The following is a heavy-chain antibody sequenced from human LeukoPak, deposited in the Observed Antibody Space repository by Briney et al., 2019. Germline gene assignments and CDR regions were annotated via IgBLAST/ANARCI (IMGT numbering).Heavy chain of an antibody. Sequence: GGSLRLSCAASGFTFSRYSMTWVRQAPGKGLEWVSSFTSMSRTIYYADSVKGRFTISRDNAKNSLYLQMNSLRAEDTAVYYCAREGTYYYDSSGFSPFDYWGQGTLVTVSS. V-gene: IGHV3-48*04. CDR1: GFTFSRYS. CDR2: FTSMSRTI. J-gene: IGHJ4*02. CDR3: AREGTYYYDSSGFSPFDY. D-gene: IGHD3-22*01.